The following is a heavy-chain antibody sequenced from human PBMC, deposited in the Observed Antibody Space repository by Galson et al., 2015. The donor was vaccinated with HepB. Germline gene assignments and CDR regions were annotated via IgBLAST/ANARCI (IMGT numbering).Heavy chain of an antibody. CDR2: ISGGGGNT. CDR1: GFIFNNYA. J-gene: IGHJ6*02. Sequence: SLRLSCAASGFIFNNYAMTWVRQPPGKGLEWVSSISGGGGNTFYSESVKGRFTISSYNSKNTLFLQLNSLRADDTAVSSCAKSLRHYPYDMDVWGPGTTVSVSS. V-gene: IGHV3-23*01. D-gene: IGHD1-26*01. CDR3: AKSLRHYPYDMDV.